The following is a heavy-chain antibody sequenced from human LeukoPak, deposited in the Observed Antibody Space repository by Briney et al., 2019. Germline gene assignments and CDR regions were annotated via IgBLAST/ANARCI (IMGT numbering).Heavy chain of an antibody. D-gene: IGHD3-10*01. J-gene: IGHJ4*02. CDR3: ARAQLWFGESPTLDY. CDR2: ISSSSSYI. CDR1: GFTFSSYS. Sequence: PGGSLRLSCAASGFTFSSYSMNWVRQAPGKGLEWVSSISSSSSYIYYADSVKGRFTISRDNAKNSLYLQMNSLRAEDTAVYYCARAQLWFGESPTLDYWGQGTLDSVSS. V-gene: IGHV3-21*01.